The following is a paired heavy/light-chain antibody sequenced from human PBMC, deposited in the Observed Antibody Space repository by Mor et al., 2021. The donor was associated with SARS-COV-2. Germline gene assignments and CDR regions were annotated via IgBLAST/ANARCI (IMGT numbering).Heavy chain of an antibody. V-gene: IGHV1-3*01. CDR2: INGGNGDT. Sequence: QVQLVQSGAEVRKPGASVKISCRTSGNAFTHYAIHWVRQAPGQSLEWMGRINGGNGDTRYSQKFQGRVAITKDTSATTAYMELNSLTSKDTAIYFCARDRPGWEVMSGFFDIWGQGTTVIVSP. CDR1: GNAFTHYA. J-gene: IGHJ3*02. D-gene: IGHD1-26*01. CDR3: ARDRPGWEVMSGFFDI.
Light chain of an antibody. V-gene: IGKV2-28*01. J-gene: IGKJ5*01. CDR2: LGS. Sequence: EIVMTQSPLSLPVTPGEPASISCRSNQSLLHSNGNNYLDWYLQKPGQSPQLLIYLGSNRASGVPDRFSGSASGTDFTLKISRVEAEDVGVYFCMQGLKSPTTFGQGTRLEIK. CDR3: MQGLKSPTT. CDR1: QSLLHSNGNNY.